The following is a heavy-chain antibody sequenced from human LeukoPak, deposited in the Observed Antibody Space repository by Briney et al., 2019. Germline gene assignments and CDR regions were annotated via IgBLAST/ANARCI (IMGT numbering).Heavy chain of an antibody. Sequence: GGSLRLSCAASGFTFSSYSMNWVRQAPGKGLEWVSSISSSSSYIYYAYSVKGRFTISRDNAKNSLYLQMNSLRAEDTAVYYCARGGKGSSLLYYYYYMDVWGKGTTVTVSS. V-gene: IGHV3-21*01. J-gene: IGHJ6*03. CDR1: GFTFSSYS. CDR2: ISSSSSYI. CDR3: ARGGKGSSLLYYYYYMDV. D-gene: IGHD6-6*01.